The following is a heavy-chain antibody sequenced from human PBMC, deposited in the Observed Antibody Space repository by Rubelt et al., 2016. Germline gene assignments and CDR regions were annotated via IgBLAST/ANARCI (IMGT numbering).Heavy chain of an antibody. CDR1: GGSISSYY. V-gene: IGHV4-59*01. CDR2: IYYSGGT. J-gene: IGHJ4*02. CDR3: ARQPYDSSGFLFDY. Sequence: QVQLQESGPGLVKPSETLSLTCTASGGSISSYYWSWIRQPPGKGLEWIGYIYYSGGTNYNPSLTSGVTITVDTSKNQFSLKLSSVTAADTAVYYCARQPYDSSGFLFDYWGQGTLVTVSS. D-gene: IGHD3-22*01.